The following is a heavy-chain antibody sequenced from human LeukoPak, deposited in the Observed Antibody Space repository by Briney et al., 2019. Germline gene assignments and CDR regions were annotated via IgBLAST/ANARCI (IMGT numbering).Heavy chain of an antibody. Sequence: GSLRLSCAASGFTVSSNYMSWVRQAPGKGLEWVSVIYSGGSTYYADSVKGRFTISRDNSKNTLYLQMNSLRAEDTAVYYCARIEDYVDTAMDATDYWGQGTLVTVSS. CDR2: IYSGGST. CDR1: GFTVSSNY. CDR3: ARIEDYVDTAMDATDY. D-gene: IGHD5-18*01. V-gene: IGHV3-53*01. J-gene: IGHJ4*02.